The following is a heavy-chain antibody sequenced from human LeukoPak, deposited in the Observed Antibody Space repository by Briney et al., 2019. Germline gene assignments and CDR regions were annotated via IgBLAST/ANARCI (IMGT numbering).Heavy chain of an antibody. CDR3: ARHDNDDDFDY. V-gene: IGHV7-4-1*02. CDR2: INMYTANP. D-gene: IGHD3-16*01. CDR1: GYTFTRYA. Sequence: ASVKVSCKASGYTFTRYAINWLRQAPGQGLEWLGWINMYTANPAYAQGFTERFVFSLDTSVTTAYLQISNLKTEDTAVYYCARHDNDDDFDYWGQGTLVTVSS. J-gene: IGHJ4*02.